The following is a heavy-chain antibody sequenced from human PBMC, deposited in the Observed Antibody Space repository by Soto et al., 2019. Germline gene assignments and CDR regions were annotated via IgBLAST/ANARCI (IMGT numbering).Heavy chain of an antibody. CDR3: ATRPLLPGAP. V-gene: IGHV3-53*01. J-gene: IGHJ3*01. D-gene: IGHD3-22*01. Sequence: EVQLVESGGGLIQPGGSLRLSCAASGFTFSSNDMNWVRQAPGKGLEWVSLSYSGGSTYYADSVKGRFTISRHNSKTTLDLQMSSLRAEDTAVYYSATRPLLPGAPWGQGTMVTVSS. CDR2: SYSGGST. CDR1: GFTFSSND.